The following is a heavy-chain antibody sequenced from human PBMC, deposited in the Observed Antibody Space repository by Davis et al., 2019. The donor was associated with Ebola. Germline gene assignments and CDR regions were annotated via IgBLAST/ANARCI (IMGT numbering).Heavy chain of an antibody. CDR2: IKQDGSEK. CDR3: ARTPHIAAARFHP. V-gene: IGHV3-7*01. Sequence: GGSLRLSCAASGFTFSSYWMSWVRQAPGKGLEWVANIKQDGSEKYYVDSVKGRFTISRDNAKNSLYLQMNSLRAEDTAVYYCARTPHIAAARFHPWGQGTLVTVSS. J-gene: IGHJ5*02. CDR1: GFTFSSYW. D-gene: IGHD6-13*01.